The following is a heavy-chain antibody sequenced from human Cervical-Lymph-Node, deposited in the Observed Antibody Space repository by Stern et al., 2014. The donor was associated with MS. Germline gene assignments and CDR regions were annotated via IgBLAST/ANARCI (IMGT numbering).Heavy chain of an antibody. CDR3: AKDLGGNAFDY. CDR2: ISYVGTPK. D-gene: IGHD4-23*01. V-gene: IGHV3-30*18. CDR1: GFSFSDYG. J-gene: IGHJ4*02. Sequence: QVQLGQSGGGVVQPGTSLRLSCVASGFSFSDYGIHWVRQAPGKALAWVAVISYVGTPKSYEDSLKGRCTISRTNSRTKLTLHRNSLRSDDTAVYYCAKDLGGNAFDYWGRGTLVTVSS.